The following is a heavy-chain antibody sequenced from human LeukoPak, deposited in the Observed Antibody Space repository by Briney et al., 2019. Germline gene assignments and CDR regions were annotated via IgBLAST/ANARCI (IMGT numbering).Heavy chain of an antibody. D-gene: IGHD6-19*01. J-gene: IGHJ4*02. Sequence: SETLSLTCTVSGYSISSGYYWGWIRQPPGKGLEWIGSIYHSGSTYYNPSLKSRVTISVDTSKNQFSLKLSSVTAADTAVYYCARAPEQWPEYWGQGTLVTVSS. CDR2: IYHSGST. CDR3: ARAPEQWPEY. CDR1: GYSISSGYY. V-gene: IGHV4-38-2*02.